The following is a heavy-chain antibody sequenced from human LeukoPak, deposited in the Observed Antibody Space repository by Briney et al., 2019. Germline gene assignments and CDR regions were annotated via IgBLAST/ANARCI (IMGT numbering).Heavy chain of an antibody. J-gene: IGHJ6*02. V-gene: IGHV3-33*06. Sequence: QPGRSLRLSCAASGFTFSSYGMHWVRQAPGKGLEWVAVIWYDGSNKYYADSVKGRFTISRDNSKNTLYLQMNSLRAEDTAVYYCAKAHTNTYDFWSGYPHYYYYGMDVWGQGTTVTVSS. CDR1: GFTFSSYG. CDR2: IWYDGSNK. D-gene: IGHD3-3*01. CDR3: AKAHTNTYDFWSGYPHYYYYGMDV.